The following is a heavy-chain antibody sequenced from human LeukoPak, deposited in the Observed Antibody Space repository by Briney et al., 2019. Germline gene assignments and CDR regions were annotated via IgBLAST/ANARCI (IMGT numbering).Heavy chain of an antibody. CDR3: ANGGTYSSGP. J-gene: IGHJ5*02. CDR1: GFTFSTYA. Sequence: GGSLRLSCAASGFTFSTYAMSWVRQAPGKGLEWVATIKPDGSAQYYVDSVKGRSTISRDNAKNSLFLQINSLRAEDTAVYYCANGGTYSSGPWGQGTLVTVSS. V-gene: IGHV3-7*01. D-gene: IGHD3-22*01. CDR2: IKPDGSAQ.